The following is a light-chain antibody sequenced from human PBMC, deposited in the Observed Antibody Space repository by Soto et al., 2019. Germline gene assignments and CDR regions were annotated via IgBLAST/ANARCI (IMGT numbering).Light chain of an antibody. V-gene: IGLV2-14*01. Sequence: QSALTQPASVSGSPGQSITISCTGTSSDVGGYNYVSWYQQHPGKAPKLMIYEVSNRPSGVSNRFSGSKSGNTASLTISGLQADDEADDYCSSSTSRSTPVFGAGTKVTVL. CDR2: EVS. J-gene: IGLJ1*01. CDR1: SSDVGGYNY. CDR3: SSSTSRSTPV.